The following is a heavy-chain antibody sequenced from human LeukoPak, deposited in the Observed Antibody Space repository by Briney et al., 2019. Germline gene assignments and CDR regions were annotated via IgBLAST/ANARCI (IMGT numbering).Heavy chain of an antibody. CDR3: ARGITMIEVDDGEFDI. J-gene: IGHJ3*02. D-gene: IGHD3-22*01. V-gene: IGHV1-18*01. Sequence: ASVKVSCKASGYTFTSYGISWVRQAPGQGLEWMGWISAYDGNTNYAQKLQGRVTMTTDTSTSTAYMELRSLRSDDTAVYYCARGITMIEVDDGEFDIWGQGTMVTVSS. CDR2: ISAYDGNT. CDR1: GYTFTSYG.